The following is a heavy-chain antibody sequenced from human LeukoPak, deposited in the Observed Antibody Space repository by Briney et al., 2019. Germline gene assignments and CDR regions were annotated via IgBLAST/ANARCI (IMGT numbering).Heavy chain of an antibody. Sequence: PGGSLRLSCAASGFTFSSYAMSWVRQAPGKGLEWVSTISGSGGNTYFADSVKGRFTISRDNSKNTLYLQMNSLRAEDTAVYYCAKTGGYVYYFDYWGQRTLVTVSS. CDR1: GFTFSSYA. V-gene: IGHV3-23*01. J-gene: IGHJ4*02. D-gene: IGHD3-22*01. CDR3: AKTGGYVYYFDY. CDR2: ISGSGGNT.